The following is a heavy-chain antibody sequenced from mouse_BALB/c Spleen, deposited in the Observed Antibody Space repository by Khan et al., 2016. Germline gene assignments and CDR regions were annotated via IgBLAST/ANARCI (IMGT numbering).Heavy chain of an antibody. Sequence: VQLKESGPELMKPGASVKISCKASGYSFTSYYMHWVKQSHGKSLEWIGYIDPFNGGTSYNQKFKGKATLTVDKSSSTAYMHLSSLTSEDSAAYYCARDNNYGYYAMDYWGQGTSVTVSS. D-gene: IGHD1-1*01. CDR2: IDPFNGGT. J-gene: IGHJ4*01. V-gene: IGHV1S135*01. CDR1: GYSFTSYY. CDR3: ARDNNYGYYAMDY.